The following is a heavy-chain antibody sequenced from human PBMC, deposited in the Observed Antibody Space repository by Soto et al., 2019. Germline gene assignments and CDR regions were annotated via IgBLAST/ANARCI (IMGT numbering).Heavy chain of an antibody. J-gene: IGHJ6*02. Sequence: QVQLVQSGAEVKKPGSSVKVSCKASGGTFSSYAISWVRQAPGQGREWMGGIIPISGTANYAQKFQGRVTITADESTSTAYMELSSLRSEDTAVYSCARSQGSSTSLEIYYYYYYGMDVWGQGTTVTVSS. CDR2: IIPISGTA. V-gene: IGHV1-69*01. CDR1: GGTFSSYA. CDR3: ARSQGSSTSLEIYYYYYYGMDV. D-gene: IGHD2-2*01.